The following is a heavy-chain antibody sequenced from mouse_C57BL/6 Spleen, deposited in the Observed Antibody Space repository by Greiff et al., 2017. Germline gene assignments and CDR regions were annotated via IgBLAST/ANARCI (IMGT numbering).Heavy chain of an antibody. CDR2: IDPSDSET. D-gene: IGHD3-2*02. CDR1: GYTFTSYW. J-gene: IGHJ2*01. Sequence: VQLQQPGAELVRPGSSVKLSCKASGYTFTSYWMHWVKQRPIQGLEWIGNIDPSDSETHYNQKFKDKATLTVDKSSSTAYMQLSSLTAEDAAVYYCARGDSSGWDFDYWGQGTTLTVSS. V-gene: IGHV1-52*01. CDR3: ARGDSSGWDFDY.